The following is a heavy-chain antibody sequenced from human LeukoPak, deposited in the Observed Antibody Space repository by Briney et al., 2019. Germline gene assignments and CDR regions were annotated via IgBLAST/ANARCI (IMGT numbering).Heavy chain of an antibody. CDR1: GYTFTGYY. J-gene: IGHJ3*02. CDR3: ARSMDIVVVPAATLRNDAFDI. V-gene: IGHV1-2*02. D-gene: IGHD2-2*03. CDR2: INPNSGGT. Sequence: ASVKVSCKASGYTFTGYYMHWVRQAPGQGLEWMGWINPNSGGTNYAQKFQGRVTMARDTSISTAYMELSRLRSDDTAVYYCARSMDIVVVPAATLRNDAFDIWGQGTMVTVSS.